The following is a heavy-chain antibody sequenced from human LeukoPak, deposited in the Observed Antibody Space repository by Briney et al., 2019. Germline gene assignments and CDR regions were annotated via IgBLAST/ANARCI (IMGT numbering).Heavy chain of an antibody. V-gene: IGHV5-51*01. CDR1: GSSFTSYW. CDR3: ASLSYYDSSGAFDY. D-gene: IGHD3-22*01. J-gene: IGHJ4*02. Sequence: GESLKISCKGSGSSFTSYWIGWVRQMPGKGLEWMGIVYPGDSDTKYSPSFQGQVTISADKSISTAYLQWSSLKASDTAMYYCASLSYYDSSGAFDYWGQGTLVTVSS. CDR2: VYPGDSDT.